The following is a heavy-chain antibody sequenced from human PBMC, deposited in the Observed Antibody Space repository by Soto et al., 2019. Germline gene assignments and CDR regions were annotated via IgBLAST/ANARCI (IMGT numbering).Heavy chain of an antibody. CDR1: GGTFSSYA. CDR2: IIPIFGTA. D-gene: IGHD2-15*01. Sequence: QVQLVQSGAEVKKPGSSVKVSCKASGGTFSSYAISWVRQAPGQGLEWMGGIIPIFGTANYAQKFQGRVTITADESTSTAYMELSSLRSEDTAVYYCASPRYCSGGSCGGFDLWGQGTLVTVSS. J-gene: IGHJ5*02. CDR3: ASPRYCSGGSCGGFDL. V-gene: IGHV1-69*12.